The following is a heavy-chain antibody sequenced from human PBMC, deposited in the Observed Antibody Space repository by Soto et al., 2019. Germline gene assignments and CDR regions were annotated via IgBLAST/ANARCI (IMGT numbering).Heavy chain of an antibody. V-gene: IGHV4-31*03. CDR1: GGSISSGGYY. CDR2: IYYSGST. CDR3: ASSYYYDSSGYYYINWFDS. Sequence: SETLSLTCTVSGGSISSGGYYWSWIRQHPGKGLEWIGYIYYSGSTYYNPSLKSRVTISVDTSKNQFSLKLSSVTAADTAVYFCASSYYYDSSGYYYINWFDSWGQGTLVTVSS. J-gene: IGHJ5*01. D-gene: IGHD3-22*01.